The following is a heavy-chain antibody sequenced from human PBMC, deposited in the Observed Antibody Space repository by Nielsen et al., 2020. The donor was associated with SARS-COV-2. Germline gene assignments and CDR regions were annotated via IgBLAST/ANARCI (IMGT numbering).Heavy chain of an antibody. Sequence: GESLKISCAASGFTFSSYGMHWVRQAPGKGLEWVAVIWYDGSNKYYADSVKGRFTISRDNSKNTLYLQMNSLRAEDTAVYYCAGQLLWNSWFDPWGQGTLVTVSS. D-gene: IGHD2-2*01. CDR1: GFTFSSYG. V-gene: IGHV3-33*01. CDR3: AGQLLWNSWFDP. CDR2: IWYDGSNK. J-gene: IGHJ5*02.